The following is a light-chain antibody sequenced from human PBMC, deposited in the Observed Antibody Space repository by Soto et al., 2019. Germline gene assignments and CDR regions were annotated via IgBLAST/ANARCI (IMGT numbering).Light chain of an antibody. CDR2: GAS. V-gene: IGKV3-20*01. Sequence: EIVLTQSPGTLSLSPGERATLSCRASQSITSSYLTWYQQKPGQAPRLLIYGASRRATDIPDRFSGSGSGTAFTLTISRLEPEDFAVYYCQLYDSSSYTFGQGTKLEIK. CDR3: QLYDSSSYT. CDR1: QSITSSY. J-gene: IGKJ2*01.